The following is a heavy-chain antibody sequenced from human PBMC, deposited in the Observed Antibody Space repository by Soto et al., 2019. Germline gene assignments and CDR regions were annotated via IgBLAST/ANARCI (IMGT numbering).Heavy chain of an antibody. Sequence: QVQLVESGGGAVQPGRSLRLSCAASKFTFSTYGMHWVRQAPGKGLEWVAFIWYDGSNYFYADSVKGRFTISRDNSKNTLYLQMNILSSEDTAVYYCARAISGRSLTTDYWGQGTLVTVSS. CDR1: KFTFSTYG. V-gene: IGHV3-33*01. D-gene: IGHD1-26*01. CDR2: IWYDGSNY. CDR3: ARAISGRSLTTDY. J-gene: IGHJ4*02.